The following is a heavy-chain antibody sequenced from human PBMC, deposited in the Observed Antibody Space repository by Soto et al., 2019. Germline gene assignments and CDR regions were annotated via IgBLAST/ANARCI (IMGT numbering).Heavy chain of an antibody. CDR3: ARGAAHTMVRGTNYYYYGMDV. CDR2: IIPIFGTA. V-gene: IGHV1-69*13. CDR1: GGTFSSYA. D-gene: IGHD3-10*01. J-gene: IGHJ6*02. Sequence: GASVKVSCKASGGTFSSYAISWVRQAPGQGLEWMGGIIPIFGTANYAQKFQGRVTITADESTSTAYMELSSLRSEDTAVYYCARGAAHTMVRGTNYYYYGMDVCGQGTTVTVS.